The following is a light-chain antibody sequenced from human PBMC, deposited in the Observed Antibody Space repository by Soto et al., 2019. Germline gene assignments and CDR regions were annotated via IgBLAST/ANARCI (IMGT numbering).Light chain of an antibody. CDR1: SSDIGPYNY. V-gene: IGLV2-14*01. Sequence: QSVLTQPASVSGSPGQSITISCIGTSSDIGPYNYVSWYQQHPDKAPKLILYEVTNRPSGASDRFSGSKSGNAAFLTISGLQAEDEADYYCSSYSSSATPYVFGTGNKVTV. CDR3: SSYSSSATPYV. CDR2: EVT. J-gene: IGLJ1*01.